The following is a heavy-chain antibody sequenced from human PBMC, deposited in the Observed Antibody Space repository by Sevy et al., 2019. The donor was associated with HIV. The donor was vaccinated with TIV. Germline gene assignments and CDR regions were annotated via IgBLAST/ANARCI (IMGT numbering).Heavy chain of an antibody. V-gene: IGHV1-46*01. J-gene: IGHJ4*02. CDR1: GYTFTSYY. CDR2: INPSGGST. D-gene: IGHD3-9*01. CDR3: ARDSDNYDILTGYYPLDY. Sequence: ASVKVSCKASGYTFTSYYMHWVRQAPGQGLEWMGIINPSGGSTSYAQKFQGRVTMTRDTSTSTVYMELSSLRSEDTAVYNCARDSDNYDILTGYYPLDYWGQGTLVTVSS.